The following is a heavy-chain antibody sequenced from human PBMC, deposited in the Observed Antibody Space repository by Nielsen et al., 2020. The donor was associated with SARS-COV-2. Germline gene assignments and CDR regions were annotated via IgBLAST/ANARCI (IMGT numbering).Heavy chain of an antibody. J-gene: IGHJ6*02. D-gene: IGHD6-13*01. CDR1: GYNFVGHW. CDR3: ARLQSSTGGGMDV. Sequence: GGSLRLSCRGSGYNFVGHWIGWVRQMPGKGLEWMGIIYPGDSEKKYSPSFQGQVIISLDKSITTAYLQWNSLQASDSAMYYCARLQSSTGGGMDVWGQGTAVTVSS. CDR2: IYPGDSEK. V-gene: IGHV5-51*01.